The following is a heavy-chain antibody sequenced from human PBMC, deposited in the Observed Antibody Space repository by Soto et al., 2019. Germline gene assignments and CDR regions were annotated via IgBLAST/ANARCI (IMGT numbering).Heavy chain of an antibody. Sequence: QVQLVQSGAEVKKPGASVKLSCKASGYTFTSYAIHWVRQAPGQRLECMGWINTDNGNTKYSQKFQGRVTITRDTSASTAYMELSSLTSEDTAVYFWARAPSGYYFDNWGQGTLVTVSS. CDR1: GYTFTSYA. V-gene: IGHV1-3*04. J-gene: IGHJ4*02. CDR2: INTDNGNT. CDR3: ARAPSGYYFDN. D-gene: IGHD3-10*01.